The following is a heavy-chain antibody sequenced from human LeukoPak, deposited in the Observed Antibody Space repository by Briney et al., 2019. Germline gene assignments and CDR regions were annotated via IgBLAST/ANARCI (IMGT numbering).Heavy chain of an antibody. CDR1: GGSINSSGYF. D-gene: IGHD3-10*01. CDR3: ARLFVLLWVAEAQSNDP. CDR2: IYYSGST. V-gene: IGHV4-39*02. Sequence: KASETLSLTCSVSGGSINSSGYFWGWIRQPPGKGLEWIGNIYYSGSTYCNPSLKSRVTISVDTSKSYFSLRLSSVTAADTAVYYCARLFVLLWVAEAQSNDPWGQGTLVTVSS. J-gene: IGHJ5*02.